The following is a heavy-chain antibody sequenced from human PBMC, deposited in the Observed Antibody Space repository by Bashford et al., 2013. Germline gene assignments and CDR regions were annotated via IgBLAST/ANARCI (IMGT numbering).Heavy chain of an antibody. D-gene: IGHD2-8*02. V-gene: IGHV3-23*01. CDR2: ISGSGGST. J-gene: IGHJ5*02. Sequence: GGPVRLSCAASGFTFSSYAMSWVRQXPGKGLEWVSAISGSGGSTYYADSVKGRFTISRDNSKNTLYLQMNSLRAEDTAVYYCARGGIGTSGGTGFDPWGQGTLVTVSS. CDR3: ARGGIGTSGGTGFDP. CDR1: GFTFSSYA.